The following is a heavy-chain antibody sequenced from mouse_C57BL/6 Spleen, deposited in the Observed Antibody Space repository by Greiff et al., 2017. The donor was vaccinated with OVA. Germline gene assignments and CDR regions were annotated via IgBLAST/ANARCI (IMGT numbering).Heavy chain of an antibody. CDR3: ARITTVVDY. CDR1: GFNIKDYY. CDR2: IDPEDGET. Sequence: VQLKQSGAELVKPGASVKLSCTASGFNIKDYYMHWVKQRTEQGLEWIGRIDPEDGETKYAPEFQGKATITADTSSNTAYLQLSSLTSEDTAVYYCARITTVVDYWGQGTTLTVSS. V-gene: IGHV14-2*01. D-gene: IGHD1-1*01. J-gene: IGHJ2*01.